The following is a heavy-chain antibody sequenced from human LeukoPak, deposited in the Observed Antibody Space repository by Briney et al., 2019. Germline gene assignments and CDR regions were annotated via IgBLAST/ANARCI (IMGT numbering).Heavy chain of an antibody. CDR2: ISGSGGST. D-gene: IGHD3-10*01. CDR3: ARVQLLWFGEFEFGIDY. J-gene: IGHJ4*02. CDR1: GFTFSSYA. V-gene: IGHV3-23*01. Sequence: GGSLRLSCAASGFTFSSYAMSWVRQAPGKGLEWVSAISGSGGSTYYADSVKGRFTISRDNSKNTLYLQMNSLRAEDTAVYYCARVQLLWFGEFEFGIDYWGQGTLVTVSS.